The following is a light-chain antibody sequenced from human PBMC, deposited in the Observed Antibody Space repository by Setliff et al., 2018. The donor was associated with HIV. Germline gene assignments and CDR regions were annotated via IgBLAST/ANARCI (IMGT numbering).Light chain of an antibody. V-gene: IGLV2-11*01. CDR2: DGS. J-gene: IGLJ2*01. Sequence: QSVLAQPRSVSGSPGQSVTISCTGTSSDVGGYNYVSWYQQHPGKAPKLMIYDGSKWPSGVPDRFSGSKSGNTASLTISGLQAEDEADYYCCSYAGTYVVFGGGTKVTVL. CDR3: CSYAGTYVV. CDR1: SSDVGGYNY.